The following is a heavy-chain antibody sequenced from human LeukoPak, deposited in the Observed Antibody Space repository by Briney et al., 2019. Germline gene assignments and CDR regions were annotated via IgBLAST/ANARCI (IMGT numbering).Heavy chain of an antibody. CDR2: MNPNSGNT. D-gene: IGHD6-19*01. J-gene: IGHJ4*02. CDR1: GYTFTSCD. Sequence: RASVKVSCKASGYTFTSCDINWVRQATGQGLEWMGWMNPNSGNTGYGQSFQGRITMTRDISIGTAYMELSNLTSEDTAIYYCTRGSSGRRDNWGQGTPVTVSA. V-gene: IGHV1-8*01. CDR3: TRGSSGRRDN.